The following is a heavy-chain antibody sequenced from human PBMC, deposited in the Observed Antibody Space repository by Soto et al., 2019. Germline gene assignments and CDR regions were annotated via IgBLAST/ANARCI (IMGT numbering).Heavy chain of an antibody. CDR1: GGSISSYY. D-gene: IGHD6-19*01. CDR2: IYYSGST. V-gene: IGHV4-59*01. J-gene: IGHJ4*02. CDR3: ARVGIAVAGREVGTFDY. Sequence: PSETLSLTCTVSGGSISSYYWSWIRQPPGKGLEWIGYIYYSGSTNYNPSLKSRVTISVDTSKNQFSLKLSSVTAADTAVYYCARVGIAVAGREVGTFDYWGQGTLVTVSS.